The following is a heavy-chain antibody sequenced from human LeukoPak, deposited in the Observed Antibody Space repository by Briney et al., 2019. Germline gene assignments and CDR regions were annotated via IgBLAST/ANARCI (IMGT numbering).Heavy chain of an antibody. Sequence: ASVKVSCKASGYTFTGYYMHWVRQAPGQGLEWMGRINPKSGGTNYAQKFQGWVTMTRDTSISTAYMELSRLRSDDTAVYYCAREGRSGSFDFDYWGQGTLVTVSS. V-gene: IGHV1-2*04. CDR2: INPKSGGT. D-gene: IGHD1-26*01. CDR3: AREGRSGSFDFDY. J-gene: IGHJ4*02. CDR1: GYTFTGYY.